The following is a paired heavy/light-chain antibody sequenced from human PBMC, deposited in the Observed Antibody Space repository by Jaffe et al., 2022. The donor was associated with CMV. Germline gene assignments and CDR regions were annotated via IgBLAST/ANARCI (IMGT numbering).Light chain of an antibody. CDR1: SSDVGGYIY. J-gene: IGLJ3*02. Sequence: QSALTQPASVSGSPGQSITISCTGTSSDVGGYIYVSWYQQHPGKAPKLMIYDVSNRPSGVSNRFSGSKSGNTASLTISGLQAEDEADYYCSSYTSSNTLVFGGGTKLTVL. CDR3: SSYTSSNTLV. CDR2: DVS. V-gene: IGLV2-14*03.
Heavy chain of an antibody. CDR1: GFTFSSYG. D-gene: IGHD5-18*01. Sequence: QVQLVESGGGVVQPGRSLRLSCAASGFTFSSYGMHWVRQAPGKGLEWVAVIWYDGSHKYYTDSVKGRSTISRDNSKNTLYLQMNSLRAEDTAVYYCARDLSQGYSYAFDYWGQGTLVTVSS. CDR2: IWYDGSHK. CDR3: ARDLSQGYSYAFDY. J-gene: IGHJ4*02. V-gene: IGHV3-33*01.